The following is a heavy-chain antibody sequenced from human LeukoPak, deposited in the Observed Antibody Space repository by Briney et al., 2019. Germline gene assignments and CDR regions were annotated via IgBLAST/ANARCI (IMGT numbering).Heavy chain of an antibody. Sequence: SETLSLTCTVSGGSISSYYWSWIRQPAGKGLEWIGRIYTSGSTNYNPSLKSRVTMSVDTSKNQFSLKLSSVTAADTAVYYCARDSSDYGSGSYYQRYYYYYMDVWGKGTTVTISS. CDR2: IYTSGST. V-gene: IGHV4-4*07. J-gene: IGHJ6*03. CDR1: GGSISSYY. D-gene: IGHD3-10*01. CDR3: ARDSSDYGSGSYYQRYYYYYMDV.